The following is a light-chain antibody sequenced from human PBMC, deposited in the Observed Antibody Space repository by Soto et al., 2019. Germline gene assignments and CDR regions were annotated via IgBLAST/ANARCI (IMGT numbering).Light chain of an antibody. CDR2: GAS. CDR3: QQYNNWPPRWT. CDR1: QSVSSN. V-gene: IGKV3-15*01. J-gene: IGKJ1*01. Sequence: EIVMTQSPATLSVSPGERPTLSCRASQSVSSNLAWYQQKPGQAPRLLIYGASTRATGIPARFSGSGSGTEFTLTISSLQSEDFAVYYCQQYNNWPPRWTFGQGTKVEIK.